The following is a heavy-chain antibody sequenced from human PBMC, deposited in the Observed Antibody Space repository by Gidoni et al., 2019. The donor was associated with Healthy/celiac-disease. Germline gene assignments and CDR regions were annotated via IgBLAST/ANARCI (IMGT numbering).Heavy chain of an antibody. CDR2: IYYSGST. J-gene: IGHJ4*02. Sequence: QLQLQESGPGLVTPSETLSLTCAVSGDSISSSSYYWGWIRQPPGQGLEWIGSIYYSGSTYYNPSLKSRVTISVDTSKNQFSLKLSSVTAADTAVYYCARMFSSSPDYFDYWGQGTLVTVSS. CDR1: GDSISSSSYY. V-gene: IGHV4-39*01. CDR3: ARMFSSSPDYFDY. D-gene: IGHD6-13*01.